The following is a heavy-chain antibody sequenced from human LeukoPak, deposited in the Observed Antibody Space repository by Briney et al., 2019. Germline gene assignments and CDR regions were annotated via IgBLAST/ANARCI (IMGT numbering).Heavy chain of an antibody. Sequence: PSETLSLTCTVSGGSIGSYYWSWIRQHPGKGLEWIGYINYSGTTNYNPSLKSRVSMSVDTSKNQFSLKLSSVTAADTAVYYCARGTMMVGPWGQGTQVTVSS. CDR1: GGSIGSYY. D-gene: IGHD3-22*01. V-gene: IGHV4-59*01. CDR2: INYSGTT. J-gene: IGHJ5*02. CDR3: ARGTMMVGP.